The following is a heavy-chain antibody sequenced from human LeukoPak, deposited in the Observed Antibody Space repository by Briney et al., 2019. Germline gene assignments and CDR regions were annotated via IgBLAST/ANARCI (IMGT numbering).Heavy chain of an antibody. Sequence: GASVKVSCKASGYTFTSYAMHWVRQAPGQRLEWMGWINAGNGNTKYSQKFQGRVTITRDTSASTAYMELSSLRSEDTAVYYCARGYYYGSGSYYILYYFDYWGQGTLVTVSS. CDR1: GYTFTSYA. CDR3: ARGYYYGSGSYYILYYFDY. D-gene: IGHD3-10*01. V-gene: IGHV1-3*01. J-gene: IGHJ4*02. CDR2: INAGNGNT.